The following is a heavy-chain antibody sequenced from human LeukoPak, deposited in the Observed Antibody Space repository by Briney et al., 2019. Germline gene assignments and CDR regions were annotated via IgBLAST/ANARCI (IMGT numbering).Heavy chain of an antibody. J-gene: IGHJ4*02. CDR3: ARGGVYSSGWYVDY. Sequence: GGSLRLSCAASGFTVSSNYMNWVRQAPGKGLEWVSSISSSSSYIYYADSVKGRFTISRDNAKNSLYLQMNSLRAEDTAVYYCARGGVYSSGWYVDYWGQGTLVTVSS. D-gene: IGHD6-19*01. V-gene: IGHV3-21*01. CDR2: ISSSSSYI. CDR1: GFTVSSNY.